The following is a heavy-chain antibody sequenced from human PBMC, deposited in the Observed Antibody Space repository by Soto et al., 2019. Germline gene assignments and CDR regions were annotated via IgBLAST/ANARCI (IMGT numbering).Heavy chain of an antibody. CDR1: GYTFTSYA. CDR2: INAGNGNT. Sequence: ASVKVSCKAPGYTFTSYAMHWVRQAPGQRLEWMGWINAGNGNTKYSRKFQGRVTITRDTSASTAYMELSSLRSEDTAVYYCARDLQADYWGQGTLVTVSS. V-gene: IGHV1-3*01. J-gene: IGHJ4*02. CDR3: ARDLQADY.